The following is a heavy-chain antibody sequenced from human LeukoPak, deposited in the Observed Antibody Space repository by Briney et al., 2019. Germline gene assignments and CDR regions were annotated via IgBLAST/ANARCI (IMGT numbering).Heavy chain of an antibody. J-gene: IGHJ4*02. CDR1: GGSFSNYY. CDR3: ARHDAGKWLPYFDY. V-gene: IGHV4-59*08. CDR2: IYYSGST. D-gene: IGHD6-19*01. Sequence: SETLSLTCTVSGGSFSNYYWSWIRQAPGKGLEWVGSIYYSGSTNYNPSLKSRVTISVDTSKNQFSLKLSSGTAADTAVYYCARHDAGKWLPYFDYWGRGTLVTVSS.